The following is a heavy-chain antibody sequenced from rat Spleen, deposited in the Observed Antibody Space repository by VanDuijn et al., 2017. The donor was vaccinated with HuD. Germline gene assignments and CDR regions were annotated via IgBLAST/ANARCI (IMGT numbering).Heavy chain of an antibody. J-gene: IGHJ3*01. Sequence: EVQLVESGGGLVQPGRSLKLSCVASGFTFNNYWMTWIRQAPGKGLEWVASISNTGGTTNYPDSVKGRISISRDNAKSTLYVQMNSLRSEDTANYYCTRGVYYGYNAFAYWGQGTLVTVSS. D-gene: IGHD1-9*01. CDR2: ISNTGGTT. CDR3: TRGVYYGYNAFAY. CDR1: GFTFNNYW. V-gene: IGHV5-31*01.